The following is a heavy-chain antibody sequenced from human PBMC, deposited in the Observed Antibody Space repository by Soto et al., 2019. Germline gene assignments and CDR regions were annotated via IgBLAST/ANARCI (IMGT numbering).Heavy chain of an antibody. CDR1: GVTFSSYS. D-gene: IGHD4-4*01. V-gene: IGHV1-69*11. CDR3: ARVVMTTVPASYYYGMDV. Sequence: SVKVSCKASGVTFSSYSLSCVRQSPLQLLEWMGRIIPFIGTANYTQKFQGRVTITADESTSTAYMELTSLRSEDTAVYYCARVVMTTVPASYYYGMDVWGQGTTVTVSS. CDR2: IIPFIGTA. J-gene: IGHJ6*02.